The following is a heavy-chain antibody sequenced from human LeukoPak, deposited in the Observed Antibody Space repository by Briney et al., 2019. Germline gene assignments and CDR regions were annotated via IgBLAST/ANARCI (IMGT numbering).Heavy chain of an antibody. Sequence: ASVKVSCKASRYTFTGYYMHWVRQAPGQELEWMGWINPNSGGTNYAQKFQGRVTMTRDTSISTAYMELSRLRSDDTAVYYCARRAYDILTGYLDYWGQGTLVTVSS. V-gene: IGHV1-2*02. J-gene: IGHJ4*02. CDR1: RYTFTGYY. CDR3: ARRAYDILTGYLDY. CDR2: INPNSGGT. D-gene: IGHD3-9*01.